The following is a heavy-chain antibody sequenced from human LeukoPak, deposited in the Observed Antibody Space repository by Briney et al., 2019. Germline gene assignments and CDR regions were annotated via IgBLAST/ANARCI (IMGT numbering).Heavy chain of an antibody. CDR1: GFTLHDHA. V-gene: IGHV3-9*01. J-gene: IGHJ4*02. D-gene: IGHD4-23*01. Sequence: PGGSLRLSCAGSGFTLHDHAMYWVRQPPGKGLERVSGVMWDSDRMDYADSVKGRFTIFRDNAKISLYLQMNSVTAEDTAVYYCLKDTSPGGLDYWGQGTLVTVSS. CDR2: VMWDSDRM. CDR3: LKDTSPGGLDY.